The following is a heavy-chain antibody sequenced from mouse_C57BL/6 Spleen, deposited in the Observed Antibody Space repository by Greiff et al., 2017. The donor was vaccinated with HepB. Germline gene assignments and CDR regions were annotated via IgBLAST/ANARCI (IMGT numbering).Heavy chain of an antibody. D-gene: IGHD2-4*01. V-gene: IGHV1-59*01. CDR2: IDPSDSYT. Sequence: VKLQQPGAELVRPGTSVKLSCKASGYTFTSYWMHWVKQRPGQGLEWIGVIDPSDSYTNYNQKFKGKATLTVDTSSSTAYMQLSSLTSEDSAVYYCARNWMLDDYDGYWYFDVWGTGTTVTVSS. CDR1: GYTFTSYW. CDR3: ARNWMLDDYDGYWYFDV. J-gene: IGHJ1*03.